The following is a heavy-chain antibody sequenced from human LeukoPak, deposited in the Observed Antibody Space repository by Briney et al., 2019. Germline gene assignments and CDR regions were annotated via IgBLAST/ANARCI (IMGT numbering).Heavy chain of an antibody. Sequence: SETLSLTCTVSGGSVNSGSYYWSWIRQPAGKGLEWIGRIYTSGSTNYNPSLKSRVTMSVDTSKNQFSLKLSSVTAADTAVYYCARDRPREAFDYWGQGTLVTVSS. CDR3: ARDRPREAFDY. CDR1: GGSVNSGSYY. CDR2: IYTSGST. J-gene: IGHJ4*02. V-gene: IGHV4-61*02.